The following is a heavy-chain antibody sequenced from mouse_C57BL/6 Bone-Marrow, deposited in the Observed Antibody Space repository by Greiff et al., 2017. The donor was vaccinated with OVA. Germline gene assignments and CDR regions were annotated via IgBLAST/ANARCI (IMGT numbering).Heavy chain of an antibody. V-gene: IGHV1-4*01. CDR2: INPSSGYT. CDR3: ARENLWFAD. J-gene: IGHJ3*01. CDR1: GYTFTSYT. Sequence: VKLMESGAELARPGASVKMSCKASGYTFTSYTMHWVKQRPGQGLEWIGYINPSSGYTKYNQTFKDKATLTADKSSSTAYMQLSSLTSEDTAVYYCARENLWFADWGQGTLVTVSA.